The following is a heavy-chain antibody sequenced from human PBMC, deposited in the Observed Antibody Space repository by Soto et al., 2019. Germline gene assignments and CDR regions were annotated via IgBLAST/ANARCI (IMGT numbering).Heavy chain of an antibody. CDR3: ARKGRVVGATRNYYYYGMDV. CDR2: ISAYNGNT. V-gene: IGHV1-18*01. D-gene: IGHD1-26*01. J-gene: IGHJ6*02. CDR1: GYTFTSYG. Sequence: ASVKVSCKASGYTFTSYGISWVRQAPGQGLEWMGWISAYNGNTNHAQKLQGRVTMTTDTSTSTAYMELRSLRSDDTAVYYCARKGRVVGATRNYYYYGMDVWGQGTTVTVSS.